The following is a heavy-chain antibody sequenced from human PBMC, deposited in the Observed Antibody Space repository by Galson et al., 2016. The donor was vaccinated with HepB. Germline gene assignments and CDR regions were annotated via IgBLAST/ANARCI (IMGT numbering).Heavy chain of an antibody. CDR3: ARKSGGTFDF. D-gene: IGHD3-10*01. Sequence: SVKVSCKASGYTFTGYYIHWLRQAPGQGLEWLGRVNPANGATDYGQKFEGRVTMTSDRAIKTAYMELSSLTSDDTAFYYCARKSGGTFDFWGQGTLVTVSS. CDR1: GYTFTGYY. J-gene: IGHJ4*02. V-gene: IGHV1-2*06. CDR2: VNPANGAT.